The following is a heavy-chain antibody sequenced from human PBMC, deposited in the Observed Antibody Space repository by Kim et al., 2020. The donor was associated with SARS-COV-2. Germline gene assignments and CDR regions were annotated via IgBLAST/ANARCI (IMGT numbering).Heavy chain of an antibody. CDR2: ISSSSTFI. V-gene: IGHV3-21*04. J-gene: IGHJ6*02. D-gene: IGHD3-10*01. CDR1: GFTFSSYS. CDR3: ARAGSGTYYSSPDDYYYYGMDV. Sequence: GGSLRLSCAASGFTFSSYSMNWVRQAPGKGLEWVSSISSSSTFIYYADSVKGRFTISRDNAKNSLYLQMNSLRAEDTAEYYCARAGSGTYYSSPDDYYYYGMDVWGQGTTVIVSS.